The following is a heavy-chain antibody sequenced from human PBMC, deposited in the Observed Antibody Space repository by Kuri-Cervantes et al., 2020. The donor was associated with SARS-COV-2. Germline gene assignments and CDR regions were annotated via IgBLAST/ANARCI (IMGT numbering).Heavy chain of an antibody. J-gene: IGHJ4*02. CDR3: ARERGDY. CDR2: IRYDGSNK. V-gene: IGHV3-30*02. CDR1: GFSLSGFG. D-gene: IGHD3-16*01. Sequence: GESLKISCAASGFSLSGFGMHWVRQAPGKGLEWVAFIRYDGSNKYYADSVKGRFTISRDNSKNTLYLQMNSLRAEDTAVYYCARERGDYWGQGTLVTVSS.